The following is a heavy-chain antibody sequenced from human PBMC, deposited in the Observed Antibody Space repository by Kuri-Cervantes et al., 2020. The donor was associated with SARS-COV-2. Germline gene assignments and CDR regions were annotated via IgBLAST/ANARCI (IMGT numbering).Heavy chain of an antibody. CDR2: ISSSSSTI. D-gene: IGHD6-6*01. CDR1: GFSFSSYS. Sequence: GGSLRLSCAASGFSFSSYSMNWVRQAPGKGLEWVSYISSSSSTIYYADSVKGRFTISRDNAKNSLYLQMNSLRDEDTAVYYCARAGFEYSSSSYYYYYGMDVWGQGTTVTVSS. CDR3: ARAGFEYSSSSYYYYYGMDV. V-gene: IGHV3-48*02. J-gene: IGHJ6*02.